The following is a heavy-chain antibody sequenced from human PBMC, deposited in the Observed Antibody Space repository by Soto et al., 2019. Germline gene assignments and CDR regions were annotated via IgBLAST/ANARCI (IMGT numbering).Heavy chain of an antibody. D-gene: IGHD6-6*01. Sequence: GGSLRLSCAASGFTVSSNYMSWVRQAPGKGLEWVSVIYSGGSTYYADSVKGRFTISRDNSKNTLYLQMNSLRAEDTAVYYCARERGNEYSSSNSPFDYWGQGTLVTVSS. V-gene: IGHV3-66*02. J-gene: IGHJ4*02. CDR2: IYSGGST. CDR3: ARERGNEYSSSNSPFDY. CDR1: GFTVSSNY.